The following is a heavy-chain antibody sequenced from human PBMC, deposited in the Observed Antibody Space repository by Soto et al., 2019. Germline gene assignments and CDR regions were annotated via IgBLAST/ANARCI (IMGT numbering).Heavy chain of an antibody. D-gene: IGHD6-6*01. J-gene: IGHJ6*02. CDR2: ISYDGSNK. CDR3: AKDQIRLYSSSSSPSLDYYYGMDV. Sequence: LRLSCSASGFTFSSYGMHWVRQAPGKGLEWVAVISYDGSNKYYADSVKGRFTISGDNSKNTLYLQMNSLRAEDTAVYYCAKDQIRLYSSSSSPSLDYYYGMDVWGQGTTVTVSS. CDR1: GFTFSSYG. V-gene: IGHV3-30*18.